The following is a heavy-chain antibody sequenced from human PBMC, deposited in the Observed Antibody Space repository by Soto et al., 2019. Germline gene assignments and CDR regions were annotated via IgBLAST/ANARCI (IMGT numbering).Heavy chain of an antibody. V-gene: IGHV3-11*01. J-gene: IGHJ2*01. D-gene: IGHD6-13*01. CDR3: ARGGSSRPFDL. CDR2: ISISGSTI. CDR1: GFTFSDYY. Sequence: GGSLRLSCAASGFTFSDYYMSWIRQAPGKGLEWLSYISISGSTIKFADSVKGRFTISRDNAKNSLYLQMNSLRVEDTAVYYCARGGSSRPFDLWGRGTLVTVS.